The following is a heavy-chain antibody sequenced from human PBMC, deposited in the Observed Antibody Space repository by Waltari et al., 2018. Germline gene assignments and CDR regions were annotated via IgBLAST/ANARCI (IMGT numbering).Heavy chain of an antibody. CDR1: GFTFSSYW. J-gene: IGHJ6*03. D-gene: IGHD2-8*01. Sequence: EVQLVESGGGLVQPGGSLRLSCAASGFTFSSYWMSWVRQAPGKGLEWVANIKQDGREKYYVDSVKCRFTISRDNAKNSLYLQMNSLRAEDTAVYYCARGNDYYYYYMDVWGKGTTVTISS. CDR2: IKQDGREK. V-gene: IGHV3-7*01. CDR3: ARGNDYYYYYMDV.